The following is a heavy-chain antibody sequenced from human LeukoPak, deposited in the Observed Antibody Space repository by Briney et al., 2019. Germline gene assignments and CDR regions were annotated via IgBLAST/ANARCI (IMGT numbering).Heavy chain of an antibody. Sequence: SETLSLTCTVAGGSISIYYWSWVRQPPGKGLGWIGYIYYIGSTNYNTSLKSRVTISVDSSKNQFSLKLSSVTAADTAVYYCARAWLSSSGTDAFDIWGQGTMVTVSS. CDR3: ARAWLSSSGTDAFDI. CDR1: GGSISIYY. D-gene: IGHD3-22*01. J-gene: IGHJ3*02. CDR2: IYYIGST. V-gene: IGHV4-59*01.